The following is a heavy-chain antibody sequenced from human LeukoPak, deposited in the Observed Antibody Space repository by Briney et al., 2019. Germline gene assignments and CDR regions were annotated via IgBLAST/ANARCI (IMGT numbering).Heavy chain of an antibody. CDR3: ARVAKERVGGVYYFDY. Sequence: PGGSLRLSCAASGFTFSDYDMHWVRQATGKGLEWVSAIGTAGDTYYTGSVKGRFTISRENAKNCLYLQMNSLRAGDTAVYYCARVAKERVGGVYYFDYWGQGTLVTVSS. CDR1: GFTFSDYD. V-gene: IGHV3-13*01. CDR2: IGTAGDT. J-gene: IGHJ4*02. D-gene: IGHD1-1*01.